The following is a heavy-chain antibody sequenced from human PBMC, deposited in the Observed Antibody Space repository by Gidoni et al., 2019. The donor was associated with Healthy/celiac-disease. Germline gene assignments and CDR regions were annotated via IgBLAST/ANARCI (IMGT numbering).Heavy chain of an antibody. D-gene: IGHD5-18*01. CDR2: INHSGST. Sequence: QVQLQQWGAGLLKPSETLSLTCAVYGGSFSGYYWSWIRQPPGKGLEWIGEINHSGSTNYNPSLKSRVTISVDTSKNQFSLKLSSVTAADTAVYYCARRRQLWLYARSYNWFDPWGQGTLVTVSS. J-gene: IGHJ5*02. CDR3: ARRRQLWLYARSYNWFDP. V-gene: IGHV4-34*01. CDR1: GGSFSGYY.